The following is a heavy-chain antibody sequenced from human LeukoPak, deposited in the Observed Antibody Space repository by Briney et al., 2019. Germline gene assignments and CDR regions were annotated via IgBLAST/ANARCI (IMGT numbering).Heavy chain of an antibody. CDR3: ARAQSGSTHDY. CDR2: INHSGST. Sequence: SETLSLTCAVCGGSFGVYYWSWIRQPQGKGLEWIGEINHSGSTNYNPSLKSRVTISVDTSKNQFSLKLSSVTAADTAVYYCARAQSGSTHDYWGQGTLVTVSS. D-gene: IGHD1-26*01. J-gene: IGHJ4*02. V-gene: IGHV4-34*01. CDR1: GGSFGVYY.